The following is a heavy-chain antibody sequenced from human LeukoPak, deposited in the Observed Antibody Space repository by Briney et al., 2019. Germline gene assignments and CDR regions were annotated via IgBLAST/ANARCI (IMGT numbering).Heavy chain of an antibody. CDR1: GFTFSSYT. D-gene: IGHD1-26*01. CDR3: AKDKGWGYSAYDCYGMDV. Sequence: GGSLRLSCAASGFTFSSYTMSWVRQAPGKGLEWVSAISGSGSSTYYADSVKGRFTISRDNSKNTLYLQMNSLRAEDTAVYYCAKDKGWGYSAYDCYGMDVWGQGTTVTVSS. CDR2: ISGSGSST. V-gene: IGHV3-23*01. J-gene: IGHJ6*02.